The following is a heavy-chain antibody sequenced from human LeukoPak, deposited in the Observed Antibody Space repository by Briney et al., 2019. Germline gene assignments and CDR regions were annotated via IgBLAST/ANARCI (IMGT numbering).Heavy chain of an antibody. CDR1: GFTFSSYG. D-gene: IGHD4-17*01. J-gene: IGHJ4*02. CDR3: ALVTTGR. Sequence: PGRSLRLSCAASGFTFSSYGMHWVRQAPGKGLEWVAVISYDGSNKYYADPVKGRFTISRDNSKNTLYLQMNSLRAEDTAVYYCALVTTGRWGQGTLVTVSS. CDR2: ISYDGSNK. V-gene: IGHV3-30*03.